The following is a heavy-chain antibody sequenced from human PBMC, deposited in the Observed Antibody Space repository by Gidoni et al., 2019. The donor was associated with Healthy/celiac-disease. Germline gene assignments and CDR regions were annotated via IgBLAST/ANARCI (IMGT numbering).Heavy chain of an antibody. CDR3: ARRYSSGWYAGNWFDP. V-gene: IGHV4-39*01. CDR1: GGSISSSSYY. D-gene: IGHD6-19*01. CDR2: IYYSGST. J-gene: IGHJ5*02. Sequence: QLQLQELGPGLVKPSETLSLTCTVSGGSISSSSYYWGWIRQPPGKGLEWIGSIYYSGSTYYNPSLKSRVTISVDTSKNQFSLKLSSVTAADTAVYYCARRYSSGWYAGNWFDPWGQGTLVTVSS.